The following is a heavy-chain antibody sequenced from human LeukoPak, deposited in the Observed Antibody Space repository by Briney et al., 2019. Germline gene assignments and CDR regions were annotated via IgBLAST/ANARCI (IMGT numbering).Heavy chain of an antibody. D-gene: IGHD6-13*01. V-gene: IGHV3-23*01. J-gene: IGHJ4*02. CDR1: GFTFSSYA. Sequence: GGSLRLSCAASGFTFSSYAMSWVRQAPGKGLEWVSAISGSGGSTYYADSVKGRFTISRDNSKNTLYLQMNSLRAEDTAVYYCASSIAAAGTPGPLSVDYWGQGTQVTVSS. CDR2: ISGSGGST. CDR3: ASSIAAAGTPGPLSVDY.